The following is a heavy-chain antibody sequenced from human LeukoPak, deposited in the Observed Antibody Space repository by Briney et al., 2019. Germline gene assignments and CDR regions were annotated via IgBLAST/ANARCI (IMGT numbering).Heavy chain of an antibody. D-gene: IGHD1-26*01. J-gene: IGHJ4*02. CDR2: IYPGDSDT. Sequence: PGESLKISCKGSGYSFTSYWIGLVRQMPGKGLEWMGIIYPGDSDTRYSPSFQGQVTISADKSLSTAYLQWSSLKASDTAMYYCARGSGSYHTAYMNWGQGSPVTVSS. V-gene: IGHV5-51*01. CDR1: GYSFTSYW. CDR3: ARGSGSYHTAYMN.